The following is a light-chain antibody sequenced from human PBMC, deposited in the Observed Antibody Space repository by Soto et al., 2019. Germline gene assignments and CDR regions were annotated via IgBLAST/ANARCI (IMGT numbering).Light chain of an antibody. V-gene: IGLV1-44*01. CDR2: SNY. Sequence: QSVLTQPPSASGTPGQRVTISCSGSSSSIGSNTVNWYRQLPATAPKLLIYSNYQRPSGVPDRFSGPKSGTSASLAITGLQSEDEADYYCAAWDDSLNGPVFGGGTKLTVL. CDR1: SSSIGSNT. CDR3: AAWDDSLNGPV. J-gene: IGLJ3*02.